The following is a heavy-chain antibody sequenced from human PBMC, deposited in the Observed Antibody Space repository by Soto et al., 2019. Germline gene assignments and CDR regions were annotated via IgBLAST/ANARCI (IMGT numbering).Heavy chain of an antibody. CDR3: AREWVAVSGSYRGAFDI. CDR2: FDPEDGET. D-gene: IGHD5-12*01. CDR1: GYTLNEIS. Sequence: VSVKVSCKVSGYTLNEISLHWVRQAPGQGLEWMGGFDPEDGETIYAQKLQGRVAMTEDTSTDTAYMELSSLRSEDTAVYYCAREWVAVSGSYRGAFDIWGQGTMVTVSS. J-gene: IGHJ3*02. V-gene: IGHV1-24*01.